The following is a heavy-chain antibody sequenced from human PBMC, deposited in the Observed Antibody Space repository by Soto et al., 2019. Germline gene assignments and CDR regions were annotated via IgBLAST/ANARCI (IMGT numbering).Heavy chain of an antibody. J-gene: IGHJ4*02. D-gene: IGHD6-19*01. CDR1: GFNVSDNY. CDR3: VRERRGLGIGFDH. V-gene: IGHV3-53*01. CDR2: FFTGGST. Sequence: GGSLRLSCAAAGFNVSDNYMGWVRQAPGKGLEWVSSFFTGGSTDYADSVKGRFTISRDDSKNTVYLQTNSLRAEDTAVYFCVRERRGLGIGFDHWGQGTLVTGSS.